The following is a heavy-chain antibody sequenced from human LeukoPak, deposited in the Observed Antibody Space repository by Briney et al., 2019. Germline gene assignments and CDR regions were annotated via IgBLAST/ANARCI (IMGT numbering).Heavy chain of an antibody. CDR2: IASDGSST. J-gene: IGHJ4*02. CDR3: ERGRPHVNDY. D-gene: IGHD3-10*02. CDR1: GFTFSSDW. Sequence: PGGSLRLSWAASGFTFSSDWMNSVRQAPGKGLVWVSRIASDGSSTTHADSRTGRFSISRDHDKNTLYLQMNSLRGEGTAVNYCERGRPHVNDYWGQGTLVTVSS. V-gene: IGHV3-74*01.